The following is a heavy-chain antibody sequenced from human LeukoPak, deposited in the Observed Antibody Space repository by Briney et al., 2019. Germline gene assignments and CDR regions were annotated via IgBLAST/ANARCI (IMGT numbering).Heavy chain of an antibody. V-gene: IGHV4-39*07. Sequence: SETLSLTCTVSGGSISSSSYYWGWIRQPPGKGLEWIGSIYYSGSTYYNPSLKSRVTMSVDTSKNQFSLKLSSVTAADTAVYYCARAPRPHFVPFDYWGQGTLVTVSS. CDR3: ARAPRPHFVPFDY. CDR2: IYYSGST. D-gene: IGHD3-3*02. CDR1: GGSISSSSYY. J-gene: IGHJ4*02.